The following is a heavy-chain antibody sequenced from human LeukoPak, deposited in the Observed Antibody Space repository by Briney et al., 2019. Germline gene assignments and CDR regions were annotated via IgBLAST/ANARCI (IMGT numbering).Heavy chain of an antibody. CDR3: ARGRIVVARRSGAFDI. CDR2: IYTSGST. D-gene: IGHD3-22*01. CDR1: GGSIRSYY. J-gene: IGHJ3*02. Sequence: PSETLSLTCTVSGGSIRSYYWSWIRQPAGKGLEWIGRIYTSGSTNYNPSLKSRVTISVDTSKNQFSLKLSSVTAADTAVYYCARGRIVVARRSGAFDIWGQGTMVTVSS. V-gene: IGHV4-4*07.